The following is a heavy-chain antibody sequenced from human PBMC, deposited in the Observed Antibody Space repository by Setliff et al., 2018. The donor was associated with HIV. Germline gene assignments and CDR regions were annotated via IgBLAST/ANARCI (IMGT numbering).Heavy chain of an antibody. CDR1: GFTLADYA. CDR3: TRGGGSNQYYFDY. J-gene: IGHJ4*02. V-gene: IGHV3-49*04. D-gene: IGHD6-13*01. Sequence: PGGSLRLSCTASGFTLADYALSWVRQAPGKGLECVGFIRNIAYGESIEYAASVKDRFTISRDNSKNIAYLQMNNLKTEDTAVYYCTRGGGSNQYYFDYWGQG. CDR2: IRNIAYGESI.